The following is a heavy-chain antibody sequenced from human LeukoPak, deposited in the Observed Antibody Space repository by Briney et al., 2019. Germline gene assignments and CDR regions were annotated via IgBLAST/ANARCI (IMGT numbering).Heavy chain of an antibody. V-gene: IGHV4-30-4*08. CDR3: ASRIIAVAGMFVY. J-gene: IGHJ4*02. CDR2: IYYSGST. CDR1: GYSISSGYY. D-gene: IGHD6-19*01. Sequence: SETLSLTCAVSGYSISSGYYWSWIRQPPGKGLEWIGYIYYSGSTYYNPSLESRVTISVDTSKNQFSLKLSSVTAADTAVYYCASRIIAVAGMFVYWGQGTLVTVSS.